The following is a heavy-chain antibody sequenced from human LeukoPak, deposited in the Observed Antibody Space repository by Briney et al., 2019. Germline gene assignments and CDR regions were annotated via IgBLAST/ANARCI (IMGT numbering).Heavy chain of an antibody. CDR2: GDERGGT. CDR3: AKNGQSGFSFDP. CDR1: GESLNGHY. D-gene: IGHD3-3*01. Sequence: SETLSLTCAVYGESLNGHYWSWIRQSPGKRLEWIGEGDERGGTKYSPTFKSRVTISADASKNQFSLTVNSVTAADTAVYYCAKNGQSGFSFDPWGQGTLVTVSS. J-gene: IGHJ5*02. V-gene: IGHV4-34*01.